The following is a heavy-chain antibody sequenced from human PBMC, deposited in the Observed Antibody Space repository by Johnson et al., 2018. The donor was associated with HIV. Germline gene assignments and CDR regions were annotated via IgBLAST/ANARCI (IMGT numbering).Heavy chain of an antibody. CDR3: ASPKTPTRVVRGAFDI. J-gene: IGHJ3*02. Sequence: VQLVESGGGLIQPGGSLRLSCTASDFTVSSNYMSWVRQAPGKGLEWVSVIYSGGSTYYADSVKGRFTISRDNAKNSLYLQMNSLRAEDTAVYYCASPKTPTRVVRGAFDIWGQGTMVTVSS. V-gene: IGHV3-66*01. CDR1: DFTVSSNY. D-gene: IGHD3-10*01. CDR2: IYSGGST.